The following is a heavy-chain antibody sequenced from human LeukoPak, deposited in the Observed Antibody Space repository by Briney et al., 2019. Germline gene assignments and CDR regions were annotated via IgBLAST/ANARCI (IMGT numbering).Heavy chain of an antibody. Sequence: GGSLRLSCAASGFTFSSYGMHWVRQAPGKGLEWVAFIRYDGSNKYYADSVKGRFTISRDDSKNTLYLQMNSLRAEDTAVYYCAKSVGSGHGSYYYYYYMDVWGKGTTVTVSS. J-gene: IGHJ6*03. CDR2: IRYDGSNK. CDR1: GFTFSSYG. CDR3: AKSVGSGHGSYYYYYYMDV. V-gene: IGHV3-30*02. D-gene: IGHD1-26*01.